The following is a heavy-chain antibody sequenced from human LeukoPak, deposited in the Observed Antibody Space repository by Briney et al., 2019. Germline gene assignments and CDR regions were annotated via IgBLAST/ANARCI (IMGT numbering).Heavy chain of an antibody. CDR1: GYSLRSGHY. V-gene: IGHV4-38-2*02. J-gene: IGHJ4*02. Sequence: PSETLSLTCTVSGYSLRSGHYWGWIRQPPGQGLEWIASIYLGDTTYYKPSLKSRLTISVDTSKNQLSLTLSSVTAADTAVYYCGSNWSDFDYWGRGTLVTVSS. CDR3: GSNWSDFDY. D-gene: IGHD1-1*01. CDR2: IYLGDTT.